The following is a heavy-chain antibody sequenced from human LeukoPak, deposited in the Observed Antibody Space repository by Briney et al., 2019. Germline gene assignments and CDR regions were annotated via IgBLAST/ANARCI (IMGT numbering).Heavy chain of an antibody. V-gene: IGHV3-9*01. J-gene: IGHJ3*02. CDR3: AKRVRYASAFDI. D-gene: IGHD1-1*01. CDR1: GFTFDDYA. CDR2: ISWNSGSI. Sequence: PGGSLRLSCAASGFTFDDYAMHWVRQAPGKGLEWVSGISWNSGSIGYADSVKGRFTISRDNAKNSPYLQMNSLRAEDTALYYCAKRVRYASAFDIWGQGTMVTVSS.